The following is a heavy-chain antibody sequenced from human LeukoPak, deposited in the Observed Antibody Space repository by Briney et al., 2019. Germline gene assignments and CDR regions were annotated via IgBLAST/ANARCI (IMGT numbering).Heavy chain of an antibody. CDR3: ATGSSRYYYYMDV. CDR2: IYFSGNT. V-gene: IGHV4-39*01. D-gene: IGHD3-10*01. J-gene: IGHJ6*03. Sequence: PSETLSLTCTVSGGSIKSNSYYWGWIRQPPGKGLEWIGSIYFSGNTYYNPSLKSRVTISVDTSKNQFSLKLSSVTAADTAVYYCATGSSRYYYYMDVWGKGTTVTVSS. CDR1: GGSIKSNSYY.